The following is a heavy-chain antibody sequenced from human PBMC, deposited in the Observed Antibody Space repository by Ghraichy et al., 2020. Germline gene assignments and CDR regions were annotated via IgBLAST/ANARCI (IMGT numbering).Heavy chain of an antibody. J-gene: IGHJ5*02. V-gene: IGHV3-23*01. CDR3: AKDPYGSGKNWFDP. CDR2: ISGSGGST. CDR1: GFTFSSYA. Sequence: WGSLRLSCAASGFTFSSYAMSWVRQAPGKGLEWVSAISGSGGSTYYADSVKGRFTISRDNSKNTLYLQMNSLRAEDTAVYYCAKDPYGSGKNWFDPWGQGTLVTVSS. D-gene: IGHD3-10*01.